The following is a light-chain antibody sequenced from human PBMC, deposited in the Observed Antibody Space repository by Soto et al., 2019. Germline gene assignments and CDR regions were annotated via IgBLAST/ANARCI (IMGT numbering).Light chain of an antibody. V-gene: IGKV2-28*01. CDR3: MQARLTPRYT. J-gene: IGKJ2*01. CDR1: QSLLHSNGYNY. CDR2: LGS. Sequence: DIVMTQSPLSLPVTPGEPASISCRSSQSLLHSNGYNYLDWYLQKPGQSPQLLIYLGSNRASGVPDRFSGSGSGTDFTLKISRVEAEDVGVYYCMQARLTPRYTFGQGTKLEIK.